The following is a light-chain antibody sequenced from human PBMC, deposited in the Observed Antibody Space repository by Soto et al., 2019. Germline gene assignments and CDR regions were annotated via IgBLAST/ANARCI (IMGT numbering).Light chain of an antibody. V-gene: IGLV2-14*01. J-gene: IGLJ1*01. CDR1: SSDVGGYNY. CDR3: SSYTSSSTLYV. CDR2: DVS. Sequence: LTQPASVSGSPGQSIAISCTGTSSDVGGYNYVSWYQQHPGKAPKLMIYDVSNRPSGVSNRFSGSKSGNTASLTISGLQAEDEADYYCSSYTSSSTLYVFGTGTKVTVL.